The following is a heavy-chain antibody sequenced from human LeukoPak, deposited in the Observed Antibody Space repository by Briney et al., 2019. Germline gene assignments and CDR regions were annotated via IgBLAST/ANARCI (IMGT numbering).Heavy chain of an antibody. D-gene: IGHD1-1*01. V-gene: IGHV4-39*07. CDR3: ARVVWNDDDY. Sequence: SETLSFTCTVSGGSISSSSYYWGWIRQPPGKGLEWIGSIYYSGSTYYNPSLKSRVTISVDTSKNQFSLKLSSVTAADTAVYYCARVVWNDDDYWGQGTLVTVSS. J-gene: IGHJ4*02. CDR1: GGSISSSSYY. CDR2: IYYSGST.